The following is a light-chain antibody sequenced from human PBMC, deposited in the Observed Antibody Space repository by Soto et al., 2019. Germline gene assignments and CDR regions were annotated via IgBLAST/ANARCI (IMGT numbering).Light chain of an antibody. CDR2: GAS. CDR3: QQYSTDPHT. CDR1: QDSSNS. J-gene: IGKJ4*01. Sequence: DIQMTKSPSSLSASVGDRVTITGPANQDSSNSLAWFQQKPGKAPKALIYGASTLQSGVPSKFSGSVSGTDFTLTISSLQPEDFATYYSQQYSTDPHTLGVGTKVEI. V-gene: IGKV1-16*02.